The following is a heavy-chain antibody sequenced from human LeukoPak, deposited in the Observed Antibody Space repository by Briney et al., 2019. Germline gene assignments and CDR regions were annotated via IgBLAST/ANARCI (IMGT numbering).Heavy chain of an antibody. CDR2: IYHSGST. Sequence: PSQTLSLTCTVSGGSISSGGYYWSWIRQPPGKGLEWIGYIYHSGSTYYNPSLKSRVTISVDRSKNQFSLKLSSVTAADTAVYYCASSRRPFLFDYWGQGTLVTVSS. CDR3: ASSRRPFLFDY. V-gene: IGHV4-30-2*01. CDR1: GGSISSGGYY. J-gene: IGHJ4*02. D-gene: IGHD2/OR15-2a*01.